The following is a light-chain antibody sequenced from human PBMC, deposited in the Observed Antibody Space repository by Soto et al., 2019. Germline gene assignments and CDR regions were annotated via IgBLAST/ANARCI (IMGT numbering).Light chain of an antibody. CDR1: SNDIGAYNF. J-gene: IGLJ2*01. CDR3: SSSTSSDTLI. Sequence: ALTQPASVSGSPGQSITISCDGSSNDIGAYNFVSWYQHFPGKAPKLVIYEVSSRPSGVSYRFSGSKSGNTASLTISGLQAEDESHYYCSSSTSSDTLIFGGGTKLTVL. V-gene: IGLV2-14*01. CDR2: EVS.